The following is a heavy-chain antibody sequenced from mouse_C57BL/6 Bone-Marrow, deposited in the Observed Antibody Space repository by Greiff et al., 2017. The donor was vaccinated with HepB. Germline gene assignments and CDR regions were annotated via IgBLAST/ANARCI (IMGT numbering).Heavy chain of an antibody. CDR1: GYTFTSYG. V-gene: IGHV1-81*01. D-gene: IGHD4-1*01. CDR2: IYPRSGNT. J-gene: IGHJ3*01. CDR3: ARGTKLGRGFAY. Sequence: QVQLQQSGAELARPGASVKLSCKASGYTFTSYGISWVKQRTGQGLEWIGEIYPRSGNTYYNEKFKGKATLTADKSSSPAYMELRSLTSEDSAVYVCARGTKLGRGFAYWGQGTLVTVSA.